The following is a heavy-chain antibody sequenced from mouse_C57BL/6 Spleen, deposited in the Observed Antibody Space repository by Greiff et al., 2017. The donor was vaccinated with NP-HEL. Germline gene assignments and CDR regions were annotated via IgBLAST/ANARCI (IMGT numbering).Heavy chain of an antibody. CDR2: IRLKSDNYAT. J-gene: IGHJ2*01. CDR3: TLGYDYEDYFDY. CDR1: GFTFSNYW. D-gene: IGHD2-4*01. V-gene: IGHV6-3*01. Sequence: DVMLVESGGGLVQPGGSMKLSCVASGFTFSNYWMNWVRQSPEKGLEWVAQIRLKSDNYATHYAESVKGRFTISRDDSKSSVYLQMNNLRAEDTGIYYCTLGYDYEDYFDYWGQGTTLTVSS.